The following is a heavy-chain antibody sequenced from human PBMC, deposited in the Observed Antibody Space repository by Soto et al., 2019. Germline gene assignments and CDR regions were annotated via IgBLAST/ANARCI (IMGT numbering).Heavy chain of an antibody. CDR3: ARDHGLGVRLTAPRGFDP. D-gene: IGHD3-16*01. CDR2: IIPILGIA. J-gene: IGHJ5*02. V-gene: IGHV1-69*04. Sequence: ASVKVSCKASGGTFSSYTISWVRQAPGQGLEWMGRIIPILGIANYAQKFQGRVTITADKSTSTAYMELSSLRSEDTAVYYCARDHGLGVRLTAPRGFDPWGQGTLVTVSS. CDR1: GGTFSSYT.